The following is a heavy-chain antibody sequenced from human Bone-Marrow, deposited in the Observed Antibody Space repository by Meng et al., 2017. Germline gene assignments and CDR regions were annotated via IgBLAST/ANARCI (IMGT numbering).Heavy chain of an antibody. Sequence: ASVKVSCKASGYTFTSYAMHWVRQAPGQRLEWMGWINAGNGNTKYSQKFQGRVTITRDTSASTAYMELSSLRSEDTAVYYCAVAGRYYYYYGMDVWGQGTTVTVS. CDR3: AVAGRYYYYYGMDV. J-gene: IGHJ6*02. CDR1: GYTFTSYA. V-gene: IGHV1-3*01. D-gene: IGHD6-19*01. CDR2: INAGNGNT.